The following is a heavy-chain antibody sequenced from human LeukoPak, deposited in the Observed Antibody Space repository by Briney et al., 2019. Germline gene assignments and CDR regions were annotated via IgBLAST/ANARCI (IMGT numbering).Heavy chain of an antibody. CDR3: ARSMVRGAPYYFDY. CDR2: IYPGDSDT. CDR1: GYSFTSYW. J-gene: IGHJ4*02. V-gene: IGHV5-51*01. Sequence: GESLKISFKGSGYSFTSYWIGWVRQMPGKGLEWMGIIYPGDSDTRYSQSFQGQVTMSADKSISTAYLQWGSLNASDTAMYYCARSMVRGAPYYFDYWGQGTLVTVSS. D-gene: IGHD3-10*01.